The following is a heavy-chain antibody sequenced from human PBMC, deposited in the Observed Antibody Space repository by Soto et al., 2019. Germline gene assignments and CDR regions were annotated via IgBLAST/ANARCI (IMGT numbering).Heavy chain of an antibody. J-gene: IGHJ5*02. CDR2: INHSGST. D-gene: IGHD2-15*01. CDR3: ARKKYCSGGSCYGRFDP. Sequence: SETLSLTCAVYGGSFNGYYWSWIRQPPGKGLEWIGEINHSGSTNYNPSLKSRVTISVDTSKNQFSLKLSSVTAADTAVYYCARKKYCSGGSCYGRFDPWGQGTLVTVSS. CDR1: GGSFNGYY. V-gene: IGHV4-34*01.